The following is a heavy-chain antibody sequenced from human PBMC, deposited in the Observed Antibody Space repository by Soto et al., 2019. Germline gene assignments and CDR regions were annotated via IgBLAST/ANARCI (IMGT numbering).Heavy chain of an antibody. CDR3: AKVPGERLSSCWEQDYYYYGMDF. J-gene: IGHJ6*02. CDR1: GFTFSSYA. CDR2: ISGSGGST. D-gene: IGHD6-19*01. Sequence: GGSLRLSCAASGFTFSSYAMSWVRQDPGKGLEWVSAISGSGGSTYYADSVKGRFTISRDNSKNTLYLQMNSLRAEDTAVYYCAKVPGERLSSCWEQDYYYYGMDFWGQGTTVTVSS. V-gene: IGHV3-23*01.